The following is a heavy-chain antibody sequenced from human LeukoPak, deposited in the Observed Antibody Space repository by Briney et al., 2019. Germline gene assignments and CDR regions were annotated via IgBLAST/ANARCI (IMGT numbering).Heavy chain of an antibody. J-gene: IGHJ4*02. CDR1: GFTFSSYS. CDR2: ISSSSSYI. D-gene: IGHD6-25*01. Sequence: GGSLRLSCAASGFTFSSYSMNWVRQAPGKGLEWVSSISSSSSYIYYADSVKGRFTISRDNAKNSLYLQMNSLRAEDTAVYYCARGRGRIPGGYRDYWGQGTLVTVSS. CDR3: ARGRGRIPGGYRDY. V-gene: IGHV3-21*01.